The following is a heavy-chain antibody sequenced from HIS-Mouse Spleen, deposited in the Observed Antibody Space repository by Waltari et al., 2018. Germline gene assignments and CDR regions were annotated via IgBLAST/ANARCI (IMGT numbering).Heavy chain of an antibody. J-gene: IGHJ2*01. CDR1: GGSISSSSYY. Sequence: QLQLQESGPGLVKPSETLSLTCTVSGGSISSSSYYWGWIRQPPGKGLEWIGRIDYRGGAYDNPSLKSRVAISVDTSKNQFSLKLSSVTAADTAVYYCAREIPYSSSWYDWYFDLWGRGTLVTVSS. D-gene: IGHD6-13*01. CDR3: AREIPYSSSWYDWYFDL. CDR2: IDYRGGA. V-gene: IGHV4-39*07.